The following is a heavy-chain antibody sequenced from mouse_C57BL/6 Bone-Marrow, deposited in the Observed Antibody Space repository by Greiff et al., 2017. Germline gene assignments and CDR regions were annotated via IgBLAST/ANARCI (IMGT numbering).Heavy chain of an antibody. CDR3: ARPYDNGGAWFAY. J-gene: IGHJ3*01. CDR1: GYTFTSYW. CDR2: IHPTSGST. V-gene: IGHV1-64*01. D-gene: IGHD2-4*01. Sequence: QVQLQQPGAELVKPGASVKLSCKASGYTFTSYWMHWVKQRPGQGLEWIGMIHPTSGSTNYNEKFKSKATLTVDKSSSTAYMQLSSLTSEVSAVYDSARPYDNGGAWFAYWGQGTLVTVSA.